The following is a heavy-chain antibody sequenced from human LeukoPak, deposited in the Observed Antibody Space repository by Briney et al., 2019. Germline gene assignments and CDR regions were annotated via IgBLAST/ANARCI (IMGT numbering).Heavy chain of an antibody. CDR1: GYSFSAYY. Sequence: GASVTLSCKASGYSFSAYYMHWVRQAPGQGLEWMGVINPSGGSTSYALKFQDRVTVSRDTSTSTVYMELTSLRSDDTAVYFCATSGSYHKYYFDYWGQGTLVTVSS. CDR3: ATSGSYHKYYFDY. CDR2: INPSGGST. D-gene: IGHD1-26*01. V-gene: IGHV1-46*01. J-gene: IGHJ4*02.